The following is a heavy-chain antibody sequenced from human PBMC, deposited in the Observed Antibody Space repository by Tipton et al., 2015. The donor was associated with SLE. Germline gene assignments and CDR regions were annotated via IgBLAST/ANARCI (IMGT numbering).Heavy chain of an antibody. CDR1: GSSITAYY. J-gene: IGHJ6*03. D-gene: IGHD1-26*01. V-gene: IGHV4-59*01. CDR2: VYYSGTT. Sequence: LRLSCTVSGSSITAYYWTWIRQPPGKGLEWIGYVYYSGTTNYNPSLKSRVTISVDTSKNQFSLKLSSVTAADTAVYYCARSGSYPYYDYYMDVWGKGTAVTVSS. CDR3: ARSGSYPYYDYYMDV.